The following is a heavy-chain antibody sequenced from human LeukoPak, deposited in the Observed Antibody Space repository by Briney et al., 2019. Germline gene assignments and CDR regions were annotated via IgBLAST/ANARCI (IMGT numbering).Heavy chain of an antibody. V-gene: IGHV3-48*03. Sequence: GGSLRLSCAASGFTFSSYEMNWVRQAPGKGLEWVSYISSSGSTIYYADSVKGRFTISRDNAKNSLYLLMNSLRAGDTAVYYCARVFTARSGGYDAFDIWGQGTMVTVSS. CDR2: ISSSGSTI. CDR1: GFTFSSYE. D-gene: IGHD6-25*01. CDR3: ARVFTARSGGYDAFDI. J-gene: IGHJ3*02.